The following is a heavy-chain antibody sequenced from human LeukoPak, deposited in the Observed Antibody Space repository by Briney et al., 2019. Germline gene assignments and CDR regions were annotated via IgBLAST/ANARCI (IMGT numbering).Heavy chain of an antibody. V-gene: IGHV3-30*03. Sequence: GRSLRLSCAASGFTFRSYGIHWVRQAPGKGLEWVAVILYDGSKKYYADSVKGRFTISRDNSKNTLYLQMNSLRAEDTAVYYCARDPLPTDFIDCSSTSCYQGINWFDPWGQGTLVTVSS. D-gene: IGHD2-2*01. J-gene: IGHJ5*02. CDR3: ARDPLPTDFIDCSSTSCYQGINWFDP. CDR2: ILYDGSKK. CDR1: GFTFRSYG.